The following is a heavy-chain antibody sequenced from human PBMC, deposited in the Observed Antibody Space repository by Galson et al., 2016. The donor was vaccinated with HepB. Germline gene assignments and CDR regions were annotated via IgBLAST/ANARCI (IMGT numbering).Heavy chain of an antibody. D-gene: IGHD3-9*01. Sequence: SLRLSCAASGFIFRSFSMNWVRQAPGKGLEWVSYISAGTSTISYADSVKGRFTISRDNAKNSLFLQMNSLRDEDTAVYYCARAAYDILTGMGGEYGMDVWGQGTTVTVSS. J-gene: IGHJ6*02. CDR1: GFIFRSFS. CDR3: ARAAYDILTGMGGEYGMDV. V-gene: IGHV3-48*02. CDR2: ISAGTSTI.